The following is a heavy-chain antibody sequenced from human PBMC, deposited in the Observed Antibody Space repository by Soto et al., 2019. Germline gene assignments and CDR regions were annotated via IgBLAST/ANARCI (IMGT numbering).Heavy chain of an antibody. J-gene: IGHJ4*02. D-gene: IGHD1-26*01. CDR3: ARDRLGATGDY. Sequence: SVKVYCNDSCYAFTSYGISWVRQAPGQGLEWMGWISAYNANTNYAQKLQGRVTMTTDTSTSTSYMELRSLRSDDTAVYFCARDRLGATGDYWGQGTLVTVSS. CDR2: ISAYNANT. CDR1: CYAFTSYG. V-gene: IGHV1-18*01.